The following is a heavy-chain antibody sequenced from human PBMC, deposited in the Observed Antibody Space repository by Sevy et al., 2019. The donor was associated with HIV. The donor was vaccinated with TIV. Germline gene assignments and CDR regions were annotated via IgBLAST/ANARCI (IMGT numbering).Heavy chain of an antibody. V-gene: IGHV4-34*01. J-gene: IGHJ6*02. CDR3: ARGSGGSYPYYYYYGMDV. CDR2: INHSGST. D-gene: IGHD2-15*01. CDR1: GGSFSGYY. Sequence: SETLSLTCAVYGGSFSGYYWSWIRQPPGKGLEWIGEINHSGSTNYNPSLKSRVTISVDTSKNQFSLKLGSVTAADTAVYYCARGSGGSYPYYYYYGMDVWGQGTTVTVSS.